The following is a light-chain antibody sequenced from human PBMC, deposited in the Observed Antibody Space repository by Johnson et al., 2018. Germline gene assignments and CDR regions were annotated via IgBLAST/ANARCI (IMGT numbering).Light chain of an antibody. CDR2: ENN. Sequence: QSVLTQPPSVSAAPGQKVTISCSGSSSNIGNNYVSWYQQLPGTAPKLLIYENNKRPSGIPDRFSGSTSGTSATLGITGLQTGDEADYYCGTWDSRLSAGKVCGTGTKVTVL. J-gene: IGLJ1*01. CDR3: GTWDSRLSAGKV. CDR1: SSNIGNNY. V-gene: IGLV1-51*02.